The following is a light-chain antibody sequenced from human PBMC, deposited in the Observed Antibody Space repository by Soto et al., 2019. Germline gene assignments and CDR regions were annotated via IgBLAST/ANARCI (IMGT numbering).Light chain of an antibody. J-gene: IGKJ5*01. CDR1: QSVSSN. Sequence: EIVLTQSPSTLSVSPGERVTLSCRASQSVSSNLAWYQRKPGQAPRLLIYGASSRATGIPDRFSGSGSGTDFTLTISRLEPEDFAVYYCQQYGSSPPITFGQGTRLEIK. V-gene: IGKV3-20*01. CDR2: GAS. CDR3: QQYGSSPPIT.